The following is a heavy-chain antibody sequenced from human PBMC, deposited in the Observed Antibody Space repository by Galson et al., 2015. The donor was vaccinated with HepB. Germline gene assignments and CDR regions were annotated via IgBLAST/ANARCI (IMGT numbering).Heavy chain of an antibody. CDR3: ARDLAYSGYDSGAFDY. J-gene: IGHJ4*02. CDR2: IIPIFGTA. CDR1: GGTFSSYA. Sequence: SVKVSCKASGGTFSSYAISRVRQAPGQGLEWMGGIIPIFGTANYAQKFQGRVTITADESTSTAYMELSSLRSEDTAVYYCARDLAYSGYDSGAFDYWGQGTLVTVSS. D-gene: IGHD5-12*01. V-gene: IGHV1-69*13.